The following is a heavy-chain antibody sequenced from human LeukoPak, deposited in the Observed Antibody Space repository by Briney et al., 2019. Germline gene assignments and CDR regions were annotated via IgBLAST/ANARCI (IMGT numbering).Heavy chain of an antibody. D-gene: IGHD1-26*01. CDR1: GGSFSGYY. CDR3: AISGNYFSRDAFDI. Sequence: SETLSLTCAVYGGSFSGYYRSWIRQPPGKGLEWIGEINHSGSTNYNPSLKSRVTISGDTSKHHFSLELRSVTAADTAVYYCAISGNYFSRDAFDIWGQGTMVTVSS. CDR2: INHSGST. V-gene: IGHV4-34*01. J-gene: IGHJ3*02.